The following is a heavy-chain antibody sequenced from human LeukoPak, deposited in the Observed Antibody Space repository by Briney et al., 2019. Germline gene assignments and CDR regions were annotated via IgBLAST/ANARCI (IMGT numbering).Heavy chain of an antibody. CDR2: IYPGDSDT. CDR1: GYSFTSYW. J-gene: IGHJ4*02. V-gene: IGHV5-51*01. Sequence: GESLKISCKGSGYSFTSYWIGWVRQMPGKGLEWMGIIYPGDSDTRYSPSFQGQVTISADKSISTAYLQWSSLKASDTAMYYCARLHVDTAMVTFPDYWGQGTLVTVSS. CDR3: ARLHVDTAMVTFPDY. D-gene: IGHD5-18*01.